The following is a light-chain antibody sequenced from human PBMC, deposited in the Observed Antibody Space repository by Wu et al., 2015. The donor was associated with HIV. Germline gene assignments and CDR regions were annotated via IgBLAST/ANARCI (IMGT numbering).Light chain of an antibody. CDR2: GAS. Sequence: EIVLTQSPGTLSLSPGERATLSCRASQSVYNSYLAWYQQKPGQAPRLLIFGASNRATGIPDRFRGSGSGTDFTLTISRLESEDFAVYYCQQYGSSPQTFGQGTKLEIK. CDR1: QSVYNSY. CDR3: QQYGSSPQT. J-gene: IGKJ2*01. V-gene: IGKV3-20*01.